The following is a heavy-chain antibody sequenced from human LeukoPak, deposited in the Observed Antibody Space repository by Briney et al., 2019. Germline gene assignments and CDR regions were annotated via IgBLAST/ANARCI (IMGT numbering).Heavy chain of an antibody. CDR2: IYHSGST. D-gene: IGHD1-7*01. Sequence: SETLSLTCTVSGYSISSGYYWGWIRQPPGKGLEWIGSIYHSGSTYYNPSLKSRVTISVDTSKNQFSLKLSSVTAADTAVYYCARTYNWNFSLDYWGQGTLVTVSS. J-gene: IGHJ4*02. V-gene: IGHV4-38-2*02. CDR1: GYSISSGYY. CDR3: ARTYNWNFSLDY.